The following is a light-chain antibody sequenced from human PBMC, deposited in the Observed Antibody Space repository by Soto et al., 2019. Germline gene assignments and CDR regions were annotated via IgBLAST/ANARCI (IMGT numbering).Light chain of an antibody. CDR2: EVS. CDR3: SSYRSINSLYV. CDR1: SSDVGGYNF. V-gene: IGLV2-14*01. J-gene: IGLJ1*01. Sequence: QSALTQPASVSGSPGQSITISCTGTSSDVGGYNFVSWYQQHPGKAPKLKIYEVSIRPSGVSNRFSGSKSGNTASLTISGLQAEDEADYYCSSYRSINSLYVCGTGTKLTVL.